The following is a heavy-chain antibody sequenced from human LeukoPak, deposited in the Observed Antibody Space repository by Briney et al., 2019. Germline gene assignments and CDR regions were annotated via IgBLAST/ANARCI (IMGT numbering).Heavy chain of an antibody. CDR1: GFTFSSYA. Sequence: GGSLRLSCAASGFTFSSYAMSWVRQAPGKGLEWVSAISGSGGSTYYADSVKGRFTISRDNSKNTLYLQMNSLRAEDTAVYYCAKAGAVVVVAAKYFDYWGQGALVTVSS. D-gene: IGHD2-15*01. V-gene: IGHV3-23*01. CDR3: AKAGAVVVVAAKYFDY. J-gene: IGHJ4*02. CDR2: ISGSGGST.